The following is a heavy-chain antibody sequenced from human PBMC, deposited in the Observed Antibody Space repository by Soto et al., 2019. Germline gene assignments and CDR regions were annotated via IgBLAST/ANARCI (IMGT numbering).Heavy chain of an antibody. Sequence: NPSETLSLTCTVSGGSISSGGYYWSWIRQHPGKGLEWIGYIYYSGSTYYNPSLKSRVTISVDTSKNQFSLKLSSVTAADTAVYYCASLSGYVGVNGEDYYGMDVWGQGTTVTVSS. CDR2: IYYSGST. CDR3: ASLSGYVGVNGEDYYGMDV. V-gene: IGHV4-31*03. CDR1: GGSISSGGYY. D-gene: IGHD3-22*01. J-gene: IGHJ6*02.